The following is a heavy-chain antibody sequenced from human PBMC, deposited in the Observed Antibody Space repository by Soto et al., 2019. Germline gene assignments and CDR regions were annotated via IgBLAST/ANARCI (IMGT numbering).Heavy chain of an antibody. J-gene: IGHJ4*02. CDR3: ARQIYDSDSGPNFQYYFDS. CDR2: IYPGDSDT. D-gene: IGHD3-22*01. CDR1: GYSFTSYW. V-gene: IGHV5-51*01. Sequence: SGESLKISCKGSGYSFTSYWIGWVRQMPGKGLEWMGIIYPGDSDTRYSPSFQGQVTISADKSISTAYLQWSSLKASGTAMYYCARQIYDSDSGPNFQYYFDSWGQGTLVTVSS.